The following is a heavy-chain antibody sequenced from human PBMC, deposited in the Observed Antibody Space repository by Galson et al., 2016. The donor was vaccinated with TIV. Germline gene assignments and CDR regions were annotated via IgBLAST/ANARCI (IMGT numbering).Heavy chain of an antibody. D-gene: IGHD2-15*01. J-gene: IGHJ4*02. V-gene: IGHV3-15*01. Sequence: SLRLSCAASGFSFNKAWMHWVRQAPGKGLEWVGRTKSKSAGETRDYAAPVKGRFTISRDDSKNTLYLQMNSLKTEDTALYFCMTDHWWKLQNDYWGQGTLVTVSA. CDR1: GFSFNKAW. CDR3: MTDHWWKLQNDY. CDR2: TKSKSAGETR.